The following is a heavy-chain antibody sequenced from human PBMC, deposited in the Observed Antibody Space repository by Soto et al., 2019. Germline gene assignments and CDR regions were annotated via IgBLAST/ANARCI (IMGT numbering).Heavy chain of an antibody. CDR2: INHDGNVT. CDR1: GFSFRSYW. V-gene: IGHV3-74*01. D-gene: IGHD1-26*01. J-gene: IGHJ4*02. Sequence: GGSLRLSCEGSGFSFRSYWLHWVRQVPGKGLVWVSRINHDGNVTNYADSVKGRFTISRDNAKNSLYLQMNSLRAEDTAVYYCARDPNSGSYYAGFDYWGQGTLVTVSS. CDR3: ARDPNSGSYYAGFDY.